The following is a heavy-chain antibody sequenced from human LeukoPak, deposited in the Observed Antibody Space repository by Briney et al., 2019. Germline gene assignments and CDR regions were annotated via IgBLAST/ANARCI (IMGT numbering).Heavy chain of an antibody. CDR2: IYSGGST. CDR3: AREYYYDSSGFE. CDR1: GFTVSNNY. Sequence: GGSLRLSCAASGFTVSNNYMSWVRQAPGKGLEWVSVIYSGGSTYYADSVKGRFTISRDNPKNTLYLQMNSLRAEDTAVYYCAREYYYDSSGFEWGQGTLVTVSS. D-gene: IGHD3-22*01. J-gene: IGHJ4*02. V-gene: IGHV3-66*01.